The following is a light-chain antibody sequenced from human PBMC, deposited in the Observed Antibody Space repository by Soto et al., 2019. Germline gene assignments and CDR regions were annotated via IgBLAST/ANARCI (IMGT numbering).Light chain of an antibody. CDR1: QSVFSRSNRKNY. CDR2: WAS. CDR3: QQYSGSPRT. V-gene: IGKV4-1*01. J-gene: IGKJ1*01. Sequence: DIVMTQSPDSLSVFPGERATIKCKASQSVFSRSNRKNYLAWYQQKSGQPPKLLVYWASTRESGVPXXXXAXXXXXXXXLTISSLQAEDVAVYYCQQYSGSPRTFGQGTKVEV.